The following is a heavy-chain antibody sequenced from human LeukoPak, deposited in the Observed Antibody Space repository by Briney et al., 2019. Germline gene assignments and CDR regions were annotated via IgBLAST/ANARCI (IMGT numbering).Heavy chain of an antibody. J-gene: IGHJ4*02. Sequence: GGSLRLSCAASGFTVSNSYMNWVRQAPGKGLEWVSVIYSGGSTYYADSVKGRFTISRDNSKNTLYLRMNSLRAEDTAVYYCARPVWFGEEAFDYWGQGTLVTVSS. CDR2: IYSGGST. CDR1: GFTVSNSY. CDR3: ARPVWFGEEAFDY. D-gene: IGHD3-10*01. V-gene: IGHV3-53*01.